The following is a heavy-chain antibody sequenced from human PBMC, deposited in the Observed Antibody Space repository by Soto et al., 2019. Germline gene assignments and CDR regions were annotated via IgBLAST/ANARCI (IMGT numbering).Heavy chain of an antibody. J-gene: IGHJ4*02. CDR3: ARAGNYGVGWPPEYYFDY. CDR2: IYYSGST. Sequence: RSLTCTVSGGSISSYYWSWIRQPPGKGLEWIGYIYYSGSTNYNPSLKSRVTISVDTSKNQFSLKLSSVTAADTAVYYCARAGNYGVGWPPEYYFDYWGQGTLVTVSS. CDR1: GGSISSYY. D-gene: IGHD1-7*01. V-gene: IGHV4-59*01.